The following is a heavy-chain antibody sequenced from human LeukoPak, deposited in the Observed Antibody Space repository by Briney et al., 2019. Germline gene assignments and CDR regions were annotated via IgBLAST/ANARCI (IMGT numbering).Heavy chain of an antibody. CDR2: INTDGSST. J-gene: IGHJ5*02. CDR3: ARVLSGSWDWFDP. D-gene: IGHD3-22*01. Sequence: PGWSLRLSCAASKFTFSSYWMHWVRQAPGKGLVWVSRINTDGSSTNYADSVKGRFTISRDNAKNTLYLQMNSLRAEDTAVYYCARVLSGSWDWFDPWGQGTLVTVSS. V-gene: IGHV3-74*01. CDR1: KFTFSSYW.